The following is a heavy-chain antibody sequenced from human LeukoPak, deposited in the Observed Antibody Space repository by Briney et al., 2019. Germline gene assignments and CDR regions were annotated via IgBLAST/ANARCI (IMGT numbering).Heavy chain of an antibody. Sequence: GGSLRLSCAASGFTFSDYTMNWVRQAPGKGLEWVSSISSGGTYKYYADSVKGRFTISRDNAQNSLYLQMNSLRAEDTAVYYCARDKGMTTVTPDAFDIWGQGTMVTVSS. V-gene: IGHV3-21*01. CDR3: ARDKGMTTVTPDAFDI. J-gene: IGHJ3*02. CDR2: ISSGGTYK. CDR1: GFTFSDYT. D-gene: IGHD4-17*01.